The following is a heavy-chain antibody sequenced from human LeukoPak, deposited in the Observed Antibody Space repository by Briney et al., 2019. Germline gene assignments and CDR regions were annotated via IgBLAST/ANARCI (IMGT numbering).Heavy chain of an antibody. CDR2: ISYDGSNK. CDR3: ARAGGRGLVGAFFDY. CDR1: GFTFSSYG. J-gene: IGHJ4*02. Sequence: PGRSLRLSCAASGFTFSSYGMHWVRQAPGKGLEWVAVISYDGSNKYYADSVKGRFTISRDNAKNSLYLQMNSLRAEDTAVYYCARAGGRGLVGAFFDYWGQGTLVTVSS. D-gene: IGHD1-26*01. V-gene: IGHV3-30*03.